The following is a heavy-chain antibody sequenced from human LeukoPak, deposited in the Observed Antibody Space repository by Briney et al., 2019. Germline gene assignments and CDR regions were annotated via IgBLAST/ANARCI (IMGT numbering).Heavy chain of an antibody. D-gene: IGHD6-6*01. Sequence: GGSLRLSCAASGFTFSNYAMSWVRQAPGKGLEWVSAISGSGGSTYYADAVKGRFIIPRDISKNTLYLQMHSLRAEDTAIYYCAKRSSSSSGYFDYWGQGTLVTVSS. V-gene: IGHV3-23*01. J-gene: IGHJ4*02. CDR2: ISGSGGST. CDR3: AKRSSSSSGYFDY. CDR1: GFTFSNYA.